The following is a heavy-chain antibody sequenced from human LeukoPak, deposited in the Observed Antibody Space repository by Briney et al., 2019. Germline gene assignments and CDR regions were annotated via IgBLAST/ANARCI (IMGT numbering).Heavy chain of an antibody. CDR2: IHTSGST. D-gene: IGHD3-22*01. J-gene: IGHJ4*02. CDR3: ARDTYYYDSSGYYWLDY. CDR1: GGSFSSYY. Sequence: PSETLSLTCAVYGGSFSSYYWGWIRQPPGKGLEWIGRIHTSGSTNYSPSLKSRVTMSIDTSKNQFSLKLSSVTAADTAVYYCARDTYYYDSSGYYWLDYWGQGTLVTVSS. V-gene: IGHV4-4*07.